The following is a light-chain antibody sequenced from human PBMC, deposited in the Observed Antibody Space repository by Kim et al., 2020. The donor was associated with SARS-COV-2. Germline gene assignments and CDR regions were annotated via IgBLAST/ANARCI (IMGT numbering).Light chain of an antibody. CDR2: DTN. CDR3: LLYYSGAQV. V-gene: IGLV7-46*01. J-gene: IGLJ2*01. CDR1: TGAVTSGHY. Sequence: PGGTVTLTCGYSTGAVTSGHYPYWIKQKPGQGPRTLIYDTNNKQSWTPARFSGSLLGGKAALTLSGALPEDEAEYYCLLYYSGAQVFGGGTQLTVL.